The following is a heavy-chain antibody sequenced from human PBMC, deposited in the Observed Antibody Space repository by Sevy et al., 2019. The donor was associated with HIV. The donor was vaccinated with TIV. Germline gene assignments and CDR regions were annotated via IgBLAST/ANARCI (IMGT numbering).Heavy chain of an antibody. CDR2: ISGSGGST. CDR1: GFTFSTYA. J-gene: IGHJ6*02. D-gene: IGHD2-15*01. V-gene: IGHV3-23*01. Sequence: GGSLRLSCAASGFTFSTYAMSWVRQAPGKGLEWVSAISGSGGSTYYADSLKGRFTIFRDNSKNTLSLQMNSLRAEDTAVYYCAKGDRTFYGLDVWDQGTTVTISS. CDR3: AKGDRTFYGLDV.